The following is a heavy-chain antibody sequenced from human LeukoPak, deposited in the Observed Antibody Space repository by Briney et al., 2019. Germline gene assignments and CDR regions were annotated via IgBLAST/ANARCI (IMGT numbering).Heavy chain of an antibody. V-gene: IGHV1-8*01. J-gene: IGHJ4*02. CDR2: MNPNSGNT. Sequence: GASVKVSCKASGYTFTSYDINWVRQATGQGLEWMGWMNPNSGNTGYAQKFQGRVTMTRDTSISTAYMELSRLRSDDTAVYYCARSSGYDYDGYFDYWGQGTLVTVSS. D-gene: IGHD5-12*01. CDR3: ARSSGYDYDGYFDY. CDR1: GYTFTSYD.